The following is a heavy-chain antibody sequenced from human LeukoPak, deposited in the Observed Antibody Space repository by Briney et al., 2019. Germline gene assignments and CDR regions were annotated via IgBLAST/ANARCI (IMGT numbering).Heavy chain of an antibody. CDR2: ITSGASVI. D-gene: IGHD3-16*01. Sequence: GGSLRLSCVASGFTFKSYHMNWVRQAPGKGLEWLSGITSGASVIYYADSVKGRFTISRDDAKNSLFLQMSGLTVDDTAVYYCARKRIADLGDETSFGGSPFDSWGQGTLVIVSP. V-gene: IGHV3-48*03. CDR1: GFTFKSYH. J-gene: IGHJ4*02. CDR3: ARKRIADLGDETSFGGSPFDS.